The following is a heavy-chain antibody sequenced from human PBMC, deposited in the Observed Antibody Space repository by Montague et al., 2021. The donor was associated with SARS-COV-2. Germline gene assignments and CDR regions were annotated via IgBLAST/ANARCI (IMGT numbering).Heavy chain of an antibody. Sequence: CAISGDSVSRNDIAWNWFRQSPSRGLEWLGRTSYRSEWNYHYADSVKSRITIDPDTSKNQVSLQLRSVTPEDTAVYFCARVRRLGRGMDVWGQGTTVTVSS. D-gene: IGHD3-16*01. CDR2: TSYRSEWNY. CDR3: ARVRRLGRGMDV. J-gene: IGHJ6*02. V-gene: IGHV6-1*01. CDR1: GDSVSRNDIA.